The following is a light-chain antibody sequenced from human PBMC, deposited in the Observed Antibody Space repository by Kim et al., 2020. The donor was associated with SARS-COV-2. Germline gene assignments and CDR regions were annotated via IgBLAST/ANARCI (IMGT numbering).Light chain of an antibody. J-gene: IGLJ2*01. V-gene: IGLV3-1*01. Sequence: VSPGQTASITCSGEKLGDKYACWYQQKPGQSPVLVIYQDNKRPSGIPERFSGSNSGNTATLTISGTQAMDEADYYCQAWDNSTVVFGGGTQLTVL. CDR3: QAWDNSTVV. CDR1: KLGDKY. CDR2: QDN.